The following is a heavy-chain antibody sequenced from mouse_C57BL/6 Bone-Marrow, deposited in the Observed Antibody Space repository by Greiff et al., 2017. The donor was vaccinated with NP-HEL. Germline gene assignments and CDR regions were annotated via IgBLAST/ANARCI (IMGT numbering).Heavy chain of an antibody. CDR1: GFTFSSYA. V-gene: IGHV5-4*03. D-gene: IGHD5-1*01. Sequence: EVKLMESGGGLVKPGGSLKLSCAASGFTFSSYAMSWVRQTPEKRLEWVATISDGGSYTYYPDNVKGRFTISRDNAKNNLYLQMSHLKSEDTAMYYCARGMSNYFDYWGQGTTLTVSS. CDR3: ARGMSNYFDY. J-gene: IGHJ2*01. CDR2: ISDGGSYT.